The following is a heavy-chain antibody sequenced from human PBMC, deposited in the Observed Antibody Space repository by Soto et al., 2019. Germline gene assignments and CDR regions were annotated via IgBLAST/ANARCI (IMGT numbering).Heavy chain of an antibody. CDR2: INHSGST. V-gene: IGHV4-34*01. CDR3: TSGRGRCIYHYGLDV. Sequence: PSETLSLTCAVYGESFSGYFLTWIRQPPGKGLEWIWEINHSGSTNFNPSLKSRVIISVDTSKNQFSLKLTSVTAADTAVYYCTSGRGRCIYHYGLDVWGLGTTVTVSS. J-gene: IGHJ6*02. D-gene: IGHD2-8*01. CDR1: GESFSGYF.